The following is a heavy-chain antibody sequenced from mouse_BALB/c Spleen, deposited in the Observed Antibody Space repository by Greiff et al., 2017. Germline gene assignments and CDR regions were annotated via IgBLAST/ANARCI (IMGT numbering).Heavy chain of an antibody. V-gene: IGHV1-31*01. CDR1: GYSFTGYY. Sequence: EVQLQESGPELVKPGASVKISCKASGYSFTGYYMHWVKQSHVKSLEWIGRINPYNGATSYNQNFKDKASLTVDKSSSTAYMELHSLTSEDSAVYYCARRGNSDYWGQGTTLTVSS. CDR2: INPYNGAT. D-gene: IGHD2-1*01. J-gene: IGHJ2*01. CDR3: ARRGNSDY.